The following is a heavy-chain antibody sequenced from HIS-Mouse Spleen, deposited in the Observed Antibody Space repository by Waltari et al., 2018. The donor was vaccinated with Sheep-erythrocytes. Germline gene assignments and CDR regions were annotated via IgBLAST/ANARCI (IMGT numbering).Heavy chain of an antibody. V-gene: IGHV4-39*02. CDR2: IYDRGGT. CDR1: GGSISSSSYY. CDR3: ARDTNWGGDAFDI. Sequence: QLQLQESGPGLVKPSETLSLTCTVSGGSISSSSYYWGWIGQPPGKGLEWIGSIYDRGGTYYNPSLKSRVTISVDTSKNQFSLRLSSVTAADTAVDYCARDTNWGGDAFDIWGQGTMVTVSS. J-gene: IGHJ3*02. D-gene: IGHD7-27*01.